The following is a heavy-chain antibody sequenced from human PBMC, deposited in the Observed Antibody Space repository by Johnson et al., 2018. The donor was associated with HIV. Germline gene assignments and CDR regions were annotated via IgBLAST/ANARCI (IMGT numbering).Heavy chain of an antibody. D-gene: IGHD1-26*01. CDR1: GFTFSSYA. V-gene: IGHV3-30*04. CDR3: AKDLFTEREDDVFDV. Sequence: QMQLVESGGGVVQPGRSLRLSCAASGFTFSSYAMHWVRQAPGKGLEWVAVISYDGNTKYSADSVKGRFTISRDTSKSTLYLQMNSLRAEDTAAYYCAKDLFTEREDDVFDVWGQGTMVTVSS. CDR2: ISYDGNTK. J-gene: IGHJ3*01.